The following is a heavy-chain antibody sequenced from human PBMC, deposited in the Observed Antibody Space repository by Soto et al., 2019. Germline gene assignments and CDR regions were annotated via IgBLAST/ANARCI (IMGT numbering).Heavy chain of an antibody. D-gene: IGHD2-15*01. V-gene: IGHV1-69*06. Sequence: SVKVSCKASGGTFSSYAISWVRQAPGQGLEWMGGIIPIFGTANYAQKFQGRVTITADKSTSTAYIELSSLRSEDTAVYYCASAKNIGYCSGGSCHSGVCYYCMDVWGQGTTVTVSS. CDR3: ASAKNIGYCSGGSCHSGVCYYCMDV. CDR2: IIPIFGTA. CDR1: GGTFSSYA. J-gene: IGHJ6*02.